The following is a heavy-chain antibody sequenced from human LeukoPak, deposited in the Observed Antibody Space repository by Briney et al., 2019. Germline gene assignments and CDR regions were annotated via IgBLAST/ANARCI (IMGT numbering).Heavy chain of an antibody. V-gene: IGHV3-7*01. D-gene: IGHD4-17*01. Sequence: GGSLRLSCVASGFTLSSYWTSWVRQAPGKGLEWLANIKQDGSEKYYVDSVKGRFTISRDNSKNTLYLQMNSLRAEDTAEYYCASPHDYGDYVGVFVYWGQGTLVTVSS. CDR1: GFTLSSYW. CDR3: ASPHDYGDYVGVFVY. CDR2: IKQDGSEK. J-gene: IGHJ4*02.